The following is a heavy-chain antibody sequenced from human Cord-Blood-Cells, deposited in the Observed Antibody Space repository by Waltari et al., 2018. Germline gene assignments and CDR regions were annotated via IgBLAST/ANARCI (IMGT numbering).Heavy chain of an antibody. CDR2: IKQDGSEK. V-gene: IGHV3-7*04. D-gene: IGHD3-3*01. J-gene: IGHJ3*02. CDR3: ARGVTYYDFWSGTGDAFDI. CDR1: GFTFSSYW. Sequence: EVQLVESGGGLVQPGGSLRLSCAASGFTFSSYWMSWVRQAPGKGLEWVANIKQDGSEKYYVDSVKGRFTISRDNAKNSLYLQMNSLRAEDTAVYYCARGVTYYDFWSGTGDAFDIWGQGTMVTVSS.